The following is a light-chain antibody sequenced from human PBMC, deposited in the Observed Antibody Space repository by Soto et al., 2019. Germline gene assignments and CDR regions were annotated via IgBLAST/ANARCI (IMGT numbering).Light chain of an antibody. V-gene: IGKV3-11*01. CDR2: DAS. CDR1: QSVSSY. Sequence: EILLTQSPATLSLSRGERATLSCRASQSVSSYLAWYQQKPGQAPRLLIYDASNRATGIPARFSGSGSGTDFTLTISSLEPEDFAVYYCQQRSNWPRTFGQGTKV. CDR3: QQRSNWPRT. J-gene: IGKJ1*01.